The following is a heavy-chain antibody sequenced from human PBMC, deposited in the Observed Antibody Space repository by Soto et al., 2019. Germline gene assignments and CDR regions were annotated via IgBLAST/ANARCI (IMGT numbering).Heavy chain of an antibody. D-gene: IGHD6-13*01. CDR2: IIPIFGTA. CDR1: GGTFSSYA. V-gene: IGHV1-69*13. CDR3: ARGIAAAGTYYYYGKDV. J-gene: IGHJ6*02. Sequence: GASVKVSCKDSGGTFSSYAISWVRQAPVQGLEWMGWIIPIFGTANYAQKFQGRVTITADESTSTAYMELSSLRSEDTAVYYCARGIAAAGTYYYYGKDVWGQGTTVNVSS.